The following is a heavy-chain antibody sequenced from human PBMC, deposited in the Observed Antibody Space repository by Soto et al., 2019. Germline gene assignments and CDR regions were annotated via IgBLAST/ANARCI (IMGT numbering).Heavy chain of an antibody. CDR3: ARRWGGCFDY. CDR2: IYYSGST. J-gene: IGHJ4*02. CDR1: GGSVSSRSYY. Sequence: SETLSLTCTVSGGSVSSRSYYWSWIRQPPGKGLEWIGYIYYSGSTNYNPSLKSRVTISVDTSKNQFSLKLSSVTAADTAVYYCARRWGGCFDYWGQGTLVTVSS. V-gene: IGHV4-61*01. D-gene: IGHD3-16*01.